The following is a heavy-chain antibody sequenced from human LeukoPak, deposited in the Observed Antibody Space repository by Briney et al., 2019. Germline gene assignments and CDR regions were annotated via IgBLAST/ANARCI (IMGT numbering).Heavy chain of an antibody. CDR3: AKEGLNYYDSSGYYDY. D-gene: IGHD3-22*01. J-gene: IGHJ4*02. CDR1: GFTFDDYA. V-gene: IGHV3-43*02. Sequence: PGGSLRLSCAASGFTFDDYAIHWVRQRPGKGLESVSLVSGDGGSTYYGDSVKGRFTISRDNSKNTLYLQMNSLRAEDTAVYYCAKEGLNYYDSSGYYDYWGQGTLVTVSS. CDR2: VSGDGGST.